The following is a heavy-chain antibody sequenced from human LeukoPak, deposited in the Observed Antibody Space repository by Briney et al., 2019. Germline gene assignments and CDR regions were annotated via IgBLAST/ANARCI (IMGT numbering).Heavy chain of an antibody. J-gene: IGHJ6*04. CDR1: GFTFSDSY. Sequence: PGGSLRLSCAASGFTFSDSYMSWIRQAPGKGLEWISYISSGFINIYYADSVKGRFTISRDNAKNSLYPQMNSLRAEDTAVYYCARGSADYSWYMDVWGKGTTVTVSS. CDR2: ISSGFINI. CDR3: ARGSADYSWYMDV. D-gene: IGHD5-12*01. V-gene: IGHV3-11*01.